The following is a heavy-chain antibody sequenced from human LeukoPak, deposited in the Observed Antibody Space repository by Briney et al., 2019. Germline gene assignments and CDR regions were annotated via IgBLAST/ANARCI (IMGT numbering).Heavy chain of an antibody. J-gene: IGHJ6*03. CDR1: GFIFCSCW. CDR2: IKQDGYEK. Sequence: GGPLRLSCAACGFIFCSCWVSWVRQARERGLEWVANIKQDGYEKLCVDCVRGSLTISRDNAKNSVYVQVNSLRAEDTAVYYCARVPGRGDGGYYYYYMDAWGKGTTVTVSS. CDR3: ARVPGRGDGGYYYYYMDA. V-gene: IGHV3-7*01. D-gene: IGHD1-14*01.